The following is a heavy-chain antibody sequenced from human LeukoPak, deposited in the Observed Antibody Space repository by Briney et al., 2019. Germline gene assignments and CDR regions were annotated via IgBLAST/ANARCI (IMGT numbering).Heavy chain of an antibody. CDR3: ARVTGGYCSSTSCYYYYHYYMDV. CDR2: IYHSGST. Sequence: PSGTLSLTCTVSGYSISSGYYWGWIRQPPGKGLEWIGSIYHSGSTYYNPSLKSRVTISVDTSKNQFSLKLSSVTAADTAVYYCARVTGGYCSSTSCYYYYHYYMDVWGKGTTVTVSS. J-gene: IGHJ6*03. CDR1: GYSISSGYY. D-gene: IGHD2-2*01. V-gene: IGHV4-38-2*02.